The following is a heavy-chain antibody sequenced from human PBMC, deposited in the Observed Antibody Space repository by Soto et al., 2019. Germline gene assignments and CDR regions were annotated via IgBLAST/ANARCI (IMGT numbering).Heavy chain of an antibody. Sequence: GGSLRLSCAASGFTFSSYWMSWVRQAPGKGLEWVANIKQDGSEKYYVDSVKGRFTISRDNAKNSLYLQMNSLRAEDTAVYYCARGGPVPYWLRFTGSYYFDYWGQGTLVTVSS. V-gene: IGHV3-7*01. CDR1: GFTFSSYW. CDR2: IKQDGSEK. J-gene: IGHJ4*02. CDR3: ARGGPVPYWLRFTGSYYFDY. D-gene: IGHD5-12*01.